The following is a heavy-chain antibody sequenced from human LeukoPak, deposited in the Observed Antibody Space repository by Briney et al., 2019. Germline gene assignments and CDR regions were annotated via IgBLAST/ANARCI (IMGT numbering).Heavy chain of an antibody. J-gene: IGHJ6*02. D-gene: IGHD6-13*01. CDR2: ISGSGGTT. CDR1: GFTFSNYA. Sequence: GRSLRLSCAASGFTFSNYAMNWVRQAPGKGLEWVSVISGSGGTTYYADSVKGRFTISRDNSKNTLYLQMNSLRAEDTAVYYCAKDYRYSNTWYRGVDVWGQGTTVTVSS. CDR3: AKDYRYSNTWYRGVDV. V-gene: IGHV3-23*01.